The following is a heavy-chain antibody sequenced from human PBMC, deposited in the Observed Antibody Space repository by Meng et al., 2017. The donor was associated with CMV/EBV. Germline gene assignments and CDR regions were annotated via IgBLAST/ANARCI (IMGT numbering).Heavy chain of an antibody. D-gene: IGHD2-2*01. CDR1: GYSFTSYW. CDR3: ARHVRGVVPAADGVLGSFDI. V-gene: IGHV5-51*01. J-gene: IGHJ3*02. CDR2: IYPGDSDT. Sequence: GESLKISCTGSGYSFTSYWIGWVRQMPGKGLEWMGIIYPGDSDTRYSPSFQGQVTISADKSISTAYLQWSSLKASDTAMYYCARHVRGVVPAADGVLGSFDIWGQGTMVTVSS.